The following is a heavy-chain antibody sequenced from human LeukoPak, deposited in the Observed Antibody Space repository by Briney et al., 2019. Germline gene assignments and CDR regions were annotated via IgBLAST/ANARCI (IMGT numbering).Heavy chain of an antibody. CDR2: ISGSGIHT. D-gene: IGHD2-2*02. CDR3: ARGRDKQFWGTSCYIN. CDR1: GFTFSSYP. J-gene: IGHJ3*01. Sequence: GGSLRLSCAASGFTFSSYPMTWVRQAPGKALEWVSAISGSGIHTYYADSVKGRFTISRDNSKNTLYLQLNSLRAEDTALYYCARGRDKQFWGTSCYINWGQGTMVTVSS. V-gene: IGHV3-23*01.